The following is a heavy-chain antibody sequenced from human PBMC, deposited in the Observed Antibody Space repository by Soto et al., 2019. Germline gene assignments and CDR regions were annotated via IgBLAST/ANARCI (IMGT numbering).Heavy chain of an antibody. V-gene: IGHV4-34*01. CDR1: GGSFSGYY. D-gene: IGHD2-2*01. CDR2: INHSGST. CDR3: ARFVAAANYYYYGMDV. Sequence: LSLTCAVYGGSFSGYYWSWIRQPPGKGLEWIGEINHSGSTNYNPSLKSRVTISVDTSKNQFSLKLSSVTAADTAVYYCARFVAAANYYYYGMDVWGQGTTVTVSS. J-gene: IGHJ6*02.